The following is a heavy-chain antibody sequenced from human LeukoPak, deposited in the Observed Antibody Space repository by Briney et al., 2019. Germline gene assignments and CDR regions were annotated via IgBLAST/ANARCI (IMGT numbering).Heavy chain of an antibody. CDR3: AGGYSKHFDP. V-gene: IGHV4-34*01. Sequence: SETLSLTCAVYGGSFSGYYWSWIRQPPGKGLEWIGEINHSGSTNYNPSLKSRVTISVDTSKNQFSLKLSSVTAADTAVYYCAGGYSKHFDPWGQGTLVTVSS. J-gene: IGHJ5*02. D-gene: IGHD6-13*01. CDR1: GGSFSGYY. CDR2: INHSGST.